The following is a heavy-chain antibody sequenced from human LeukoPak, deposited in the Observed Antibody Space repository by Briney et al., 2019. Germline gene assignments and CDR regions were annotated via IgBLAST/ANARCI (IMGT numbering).Heavy chain of an antibody. Sequence: PGGSLRLSCAASGFTFSSYAMSWVRQAPGRGLEWVSAISGSGGSTYYADSVKGRFTISGDNSKNTLYLQMNSLRAEDTAVYYCAHVAGWAAAGTYYFDYWGQGTLVTVSS. J-gene: IGHJ4*02. CDR3: AHVAGWAAAGTYYFDY. CDR2: ISGSGGST. CDR1: GFTFSSYA. D-gene: IGHD6-13*01. V-gene: IGHV3-23*01.